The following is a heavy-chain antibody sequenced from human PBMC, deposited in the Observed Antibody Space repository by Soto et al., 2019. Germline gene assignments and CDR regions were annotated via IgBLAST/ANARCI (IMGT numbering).Heavy chain of an antibody. CDR2: IRSKAYGGTT. J-gene: IGHJ4*02. V-gene: IGHV3-49*04. CDR1: GFTFGDYA. Sequence: GGSLRLSCTASGFTFGDYAMSWVRQAPGKGLEWVGFIRSKAYGGTTEYAASVKGRFTISRDDSKSIAYLQMNSLKTEDTAVYYCTRAYYYDSSGYYYVVVHFDYWGQGTLVTVSS. CDR3: TRAYYYDSSGYYYVVVHFDY. D-gene: IGHD3-22*01.